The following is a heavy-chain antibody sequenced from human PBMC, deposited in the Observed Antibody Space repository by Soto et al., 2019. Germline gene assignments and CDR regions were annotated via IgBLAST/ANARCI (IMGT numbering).Heavy chain of an antibody. Sequence: QVRLRQSGAEIKRPGASVKVSCEASGYIFTTQDINWVRQASGQGLEWLGCVNPSSGNTVYAQKFHGRVTMTRDTSINTAYMELSSLRSDDTAVYYCARASMYIWNDHWGQGTLVTVSS. V-gene: IGHV1-8*01. CDR1: GYIFTTQD. J-gene: IGHJ5*02. CDR2: VNPSSGNT. CDR3: ARASMYIWNDH.